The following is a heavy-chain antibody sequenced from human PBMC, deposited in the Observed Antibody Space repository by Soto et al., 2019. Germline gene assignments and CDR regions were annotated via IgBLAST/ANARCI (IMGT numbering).Heavy chain of an antibody. CDR2: INHSGST. CDR1: GGSFSGYY. V-gene: IGHV4-34*01. D-gene: IGHD2-8*02. CDR3: ARDKITGVFDY. J-gene: IGHJ4*02. Sequence: SETLSLTCAVYGGSFSGYYWTWIRQPPGTGLEWIGEINHSGSTNDNPSLKSRVTISVDTSKNQFSLKLTYVNAAEKAVYYCARDKITGVFDYWGQGTLVTV.